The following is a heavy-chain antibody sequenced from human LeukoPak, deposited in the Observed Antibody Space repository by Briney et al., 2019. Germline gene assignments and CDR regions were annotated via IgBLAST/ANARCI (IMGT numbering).Heavy chain of an antibody. CDR2: ISYDGSNK. CDR1: GFTFSNYF. V-gene: IGHV3-30-3*01. D-gene: IGHD6-19*01. CDR3: ARDSGREWLPVNWFDP. J-gene: IGHJ5*02. Sequence: GGSLRLSCAASGFTFSNYFMHWVRQAPGKGLEWMAFISYDGSNKNYADSVQGRFTISRDNSKNTLSLQMNSLRTEDTAVYYCARDSGREWLPVNWFDPWGQGTLVTVSS.